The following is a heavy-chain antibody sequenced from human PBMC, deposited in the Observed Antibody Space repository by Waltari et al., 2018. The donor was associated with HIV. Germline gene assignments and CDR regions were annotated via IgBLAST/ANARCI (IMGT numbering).Heavy chain of an antibody. J-gene: IGHJ4*02. V-gene: IGHV1-24*01. CDR2: CEPEDGKT. D-gene: IGHD3-10*01. Sequence: QVQLVQSGAEVKTPGASVKVSCKVSGYTLTELSMHWVRQAPGKGLEWMGGCEPEDGKTMYGQKFQGRVTMTEDTSTDTAYMELSRLSSEDTAVYYCATNTRRGGFGELVPLDYWGQGTLVTVSS. CDR1: GYTLTELS. CDR3: ATNTRRGGFGELVPLDY.